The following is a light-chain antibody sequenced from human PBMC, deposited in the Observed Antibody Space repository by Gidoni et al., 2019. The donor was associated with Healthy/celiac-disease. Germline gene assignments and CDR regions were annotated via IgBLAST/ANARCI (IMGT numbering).Light chain of an antibody. CDR1: QGISNH. CDR3: QKYNSASWT. Sequence: DIQMTQSPSSLSASVGDRGTITCRASQGISNHLAWYQQKPGKVPKLLIYAASTLQSGYPARFSGSGSGTDFTLSISRLQPEDVATYYCQKYNSASWTVGQGTKVEIK. V-gene: IGKV1-27*01. J-gene: IGKJ1*01. CDR2: AAS.